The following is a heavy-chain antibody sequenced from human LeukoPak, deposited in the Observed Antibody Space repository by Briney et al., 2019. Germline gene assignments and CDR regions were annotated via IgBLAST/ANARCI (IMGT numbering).Heavy chain of an antibody. Sequence: PGGSLRLSCAASGFTFSSYDMHWVRHATGKGLEWVSAIGTAGDTYYPGSVKGRFTISRENAKNSLYLQMNSLRAEDTAVYYCARDGGGTIGYYYYGMDVWGQGTTVTVSS. J-gene: IGHJ6*02. D-gene: IGHD1-14*01. V-gene: IGHV3-13*01. CDR1: GFTFSSYD. CDR3: ARDGGGTIGYYYYGMDV. CDR2: IGTAGDT.